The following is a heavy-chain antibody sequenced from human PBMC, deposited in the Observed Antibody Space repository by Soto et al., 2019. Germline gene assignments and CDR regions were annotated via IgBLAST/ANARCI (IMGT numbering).Heavy chain of an antibody. V-gene: IGHV3-64*07. CDR2: ISANGVGT. CDR3: TRENGLNGFDI. J-gene: IGHJ3*02. CDR1: GFSFSSHS. D-gene: IGHD2-2*03. Sequence: QLVESGGGLVQPGGSLRVSCAASGFSFSSHSMHWVRQAPGKRLEYISAISANGVGTYYADSVKGRFTISRDNSKNTLYLQMGSLGAEDMAVYHCTRENGLNGFDIWGQGTMVTVSS.